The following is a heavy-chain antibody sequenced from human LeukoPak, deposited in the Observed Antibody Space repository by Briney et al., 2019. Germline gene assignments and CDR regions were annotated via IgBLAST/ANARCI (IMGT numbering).Heavy chain of an antibody. J-gene: IGHJ4*02. CDR2: MNPNSGNT. CDR3: ARGTDFDWLLYDY. V-gene: IGHV1-8*02. CDR1: GYTFTSYD. Sequence: ASVKLSCTASGYTFTSYDINWVRQATGQGLEWMGWMNPNSGNTGYAQKFQGRVTMTRNTSISTAYMELSSLRSEDTAVYYCARGTDFDWLLYDYWGQGTLVTVSS. D-gene: IGHD3-9*01.